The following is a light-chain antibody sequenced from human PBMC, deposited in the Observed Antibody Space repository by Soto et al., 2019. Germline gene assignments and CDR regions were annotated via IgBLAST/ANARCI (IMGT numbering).Light chain of an antibody. CDR1: QSLIHSNGYNY. CDR2: LGS. Sequence: DIVTTQSPLSLPVTPGEPASISCRSSQSLIHSNGYNYLDWYLQKPGRSPQLLIYLGSNRASGGPDRFSGSGSGTDFTLKISRVEAEGVGVYYCMQALASPWTGGQGTKVEIK. CDR3: MQALASPWT. V-gene: IGKV2-28*01. J-gene: IGKJ1*01.